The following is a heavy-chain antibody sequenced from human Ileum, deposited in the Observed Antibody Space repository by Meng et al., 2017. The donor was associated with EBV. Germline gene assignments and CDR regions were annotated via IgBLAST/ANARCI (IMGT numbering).Heavy chain of an antibody. V-gene: IGHV4-61*01. CDR2: IYYSGTT. Sequence: QVRLQGPGPGLVKPSETLSLTCTVSGGSVSISSYYWSWIRQPPGKGLEWIGYIYYSGTTNYNPSLESRVTISVDTSKNQFSLKLRSVAASDTAVYYCARGWDTAMDSGWGQGTLVTVSS. J-gene: IGHJ4*02. CDR3: ARGWDTAMDSG. CDR1: GGSVSISSYY. D-gene: IGHD5-18*01.